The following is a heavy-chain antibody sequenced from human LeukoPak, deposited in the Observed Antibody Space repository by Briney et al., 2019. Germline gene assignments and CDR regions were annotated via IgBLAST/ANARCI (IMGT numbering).Heavy chain of an antibody. J-gene: IGHJ2*01. CDR1: GGSTSRGGYY. CDR2: IYYSGSTYYSGST. CDR3: ARDRGRKCQMQFWYFDL. D-gene: IGHD3-10*01. V-gene: IGHV4-31*03. Sequence: SQTLSLTCTVSGGSTSRGGYYWSWIRQHPGKGLEWIGNIYYSGSTYYSGSTNYNPSLKSRVTISGDTSKNQFSLKLSSVTAADTAVYYCARDRGRKCQMQFWYFDLWGRGTLVTVSS.